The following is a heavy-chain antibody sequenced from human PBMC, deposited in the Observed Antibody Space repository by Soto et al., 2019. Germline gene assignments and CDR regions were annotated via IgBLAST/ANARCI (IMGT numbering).Heavy chain of an antibody. J-gene: IGHJ4*02. Sequence: GSGPTLVNPTQTLTLTCTFSGFSLTTDGVGVGWVRQPPGEALEWLALIYWDDDERYSPSLKTRLTITKDTSKNQVVLIMTNMDPVDSATYYCARSRTLITEDAQVGDFDYWGKGNLVTVSS. CDR2: IYWDDDE. D-gene: IGHD3-10*01. CDR3: ARSRTLITEDAQVGDFDY. CDR1: GFSLTTDGVG. V-gene: IGHV2-5*02.